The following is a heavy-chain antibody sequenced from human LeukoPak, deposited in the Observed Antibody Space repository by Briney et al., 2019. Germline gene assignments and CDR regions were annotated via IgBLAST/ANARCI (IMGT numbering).Heavy chain of an antibody. D-gene: IGHD4-23*01. Sequence: SVKVSCKASGGTFSSYAISLVRQAAGQGLEWMGRMIPILGIANYAQKFQGRVTITADKSTSTAYMELSSLRSEDTAVYYCATDSIANGGKLLSPGYYFDYWGQGTLVTVSS. J-gene: IGHJ4*02. CDR3: ATDSIANGGKLLSPGYYFDY. V-gene: IGHV1-69*04. CDR1: GGTFSSYA. CDR2: MIPILGIA.